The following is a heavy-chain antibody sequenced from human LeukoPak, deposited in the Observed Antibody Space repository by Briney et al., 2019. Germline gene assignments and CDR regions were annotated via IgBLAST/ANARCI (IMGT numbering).Heavy chain of an antibody. V-gene: IGHV3-30-3*01. CDR3: ATDFYDSSGYFPAVY. D-gene: IGHD3-22*01. CDR2: TSSDGSNN. CDR1: GFTFNSYA. Sequence: PGRSLRLSCAASGFTFNSYALHWVRQAPGKGLEWVAVTSSDGSNNYYADSVKGRFTISRDNSNNTLYLQLNSLRADDTVVYYCATDFYDSSGYFPAVYWGQGALVTVSS. J-gene: IGHJ4*02.